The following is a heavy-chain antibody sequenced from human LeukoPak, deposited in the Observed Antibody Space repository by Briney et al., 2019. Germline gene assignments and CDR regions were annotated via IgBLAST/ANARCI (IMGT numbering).Heavy chain of an antibody. D-gene: IGHD1-26*01. CDR2: IYYSGST. J-gene: IGHJ3*02. V-gene: IGHV4-59*01. Sequence: KPSETLSLTCTVSVGSISGYYWSWIRQPPGKGLEWIGYIYYSGSTSYNPSLKSRVTISVDTSKNQFSLKLSSVTAADTAVYYCAREGARWEPSFSAFDIWGQGTMVTVSS. CDR1: VGSISGYY. CDR3: AREGARWEPSFSAFDI.